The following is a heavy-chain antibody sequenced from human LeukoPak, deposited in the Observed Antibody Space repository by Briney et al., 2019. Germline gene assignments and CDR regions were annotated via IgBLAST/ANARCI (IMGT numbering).Heavy chain of an antibody. CDR1: GGSISSTDFY. J-gene: IGHJ4*02. D-gene: IGHD3-10*01. Sequence: SETLSLTCSVSGGSISSTDFYWARIRQPPGKGLEWIGSIYYSGATYYNPSLKSRVTISVDTSKDQFSLKLSSVTAADTAVYYCARHDSRLTSARGGYFDYWGQGTLVTV. CDR3: ARHDSRLTSARGGYFDY. V-gene: IGHV4-39*01. CDR2: IYYSGAT.